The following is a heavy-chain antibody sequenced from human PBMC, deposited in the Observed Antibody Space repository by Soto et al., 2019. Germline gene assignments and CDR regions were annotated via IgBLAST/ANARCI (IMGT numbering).Heavy chain of an antibody. CDR1: GGSISSGGYY. D-gene: IGHD5-12*01. CDR2: IYYSGST. Sequence: SETLSLACTVSGGSISSGGYYWSWIRQHPGKGLEWIGYIYYSGSTYYNPSLKSRVTMSVDTSENQFSLRLSSVTAADTAVYYCARKDSGYADYMDVWGKGTTVTVSS. J-gene: IGHJ6*03. V-gene: IGHV4-31*03. CDR3: ARKDSGYADYMDV.